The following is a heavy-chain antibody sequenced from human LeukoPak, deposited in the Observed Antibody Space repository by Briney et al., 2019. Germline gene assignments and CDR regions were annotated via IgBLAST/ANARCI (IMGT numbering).Heavy chain of an antibody. J-gene: IGHJ4*02. CDR2: INPSGGST. V-gene: IGHV1-46*01. D-gene: IGHD5-24*01. Sequence: ASVKVSCKASGYTFTSYYMHWVRQAPGQGLEWMGIINPSGGSTSYAQKFQGRVTMTRDTSTSTVYMELSSLRSEDTAVYYCARWEKEMATNVGFGYWGQGTLVTVSS. CDR1: GYTFTSYY. CDR3: ARWEKEMATNVGFGY.